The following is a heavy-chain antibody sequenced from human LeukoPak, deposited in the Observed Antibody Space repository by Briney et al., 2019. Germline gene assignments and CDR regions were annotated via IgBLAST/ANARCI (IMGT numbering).Heavy chain of an antibody. V-gene: IGHV3-49*04. CDR2: IRSKAYGGTT. CDR3: TREYLEYSSSSLDY. CDR1: GFTFGDYA. J-gene: IGHJ4*02. Sequence: GGSLRLSCTASGFTFGDYAMSWVRQAPGKGLEWVGFIRSKAYGGTTEYAASVKGRFTISRDDSRSIAYLQMNSLKTEDTAVYYCTREYLEYSSSSLDYWGQGTLVTVSS. D-gene: IGHD6-6*01.